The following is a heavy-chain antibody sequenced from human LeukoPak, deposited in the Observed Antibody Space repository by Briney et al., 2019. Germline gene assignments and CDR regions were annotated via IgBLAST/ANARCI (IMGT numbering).Heavy chain of an antibody. Sequence: ASVKVSCKASGYTFTSYAMNWVRQAPGQGLEWMGWINTNTGNPTYAQGFTGRFVFSLDTSVSTAYLQISSLKAEDTAVYYCARDSAYSGSSLFAFDIWGQGTMVTVSS. D-gene: IGHD1-26*01. CDR1: GYTFTSYA. V-gene: IGHV7-4-1*02. CDR2: INTNTGNP. J-gene: IGHJ3*02. CDR3: ARDSAYSGSSLFAFDI.